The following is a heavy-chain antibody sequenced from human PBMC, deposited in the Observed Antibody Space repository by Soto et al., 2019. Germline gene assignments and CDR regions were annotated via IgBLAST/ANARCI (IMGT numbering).Heavy chain of an antibody. CDR2: IHPSGGGA. D-gene: IGHD3-10*01. CDR3: ARDSGETNTYYYVDS. V-gene: IGHV1-46*01. Sequence: GASVKVSCKASGYTFTSYYMHWVRQAPGQGLEWMGIIHPSGGGATYTQQFQGRVTMTTDTSTSTVYVELSGLRSEDTAVYYCARDSGETNTYYYVDSWGPGARVTV. CDR1: GYTFTSYY. J-gene: IGHJ4*02.